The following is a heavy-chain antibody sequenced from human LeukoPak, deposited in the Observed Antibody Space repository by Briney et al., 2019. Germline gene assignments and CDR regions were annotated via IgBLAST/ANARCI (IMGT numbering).Heavy chain of an antibody. CDR3: ARDMGRGAVAFDY. D-gene: IGHD6-19*01. CDR2: INTNTGNP. CDR1: GGTFSNYA. J-gene: IGHJ4*02. V-gene: IGHV7-4-1*02. Sequence: ASVKVSCKASGGTFSNYAISWVRQAPGQGLEWMGWINTNTGNPTYAQGFTGRFIFSLDTSASTAYLQISSLKAEDTAVYYCARDMGRGAVAFDYWGQGTLVTVSS.